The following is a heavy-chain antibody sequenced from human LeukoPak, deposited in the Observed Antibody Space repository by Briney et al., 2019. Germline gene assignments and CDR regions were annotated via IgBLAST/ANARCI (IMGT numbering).Heavy chain of an antibody. D-gene: IGHD3-10*01. CDR2: ISDSGSA. Sequence: SETLSLTCTVSGSSMSSDYYWGWIRQPPGKGLEWIGSISDSGSAYYNPSLKSRVVISVDTSKNQFSLKPSSVTAADTAVYYCARAVLLWFGEHDAFDIWGQGTMVTVSS. V-gene: IGHV4-38-2*02. CDR1: GSSMSSDYY. CDR3: ARAVLLWFGEHDAFDI. J-gene: IGHJ3*02.